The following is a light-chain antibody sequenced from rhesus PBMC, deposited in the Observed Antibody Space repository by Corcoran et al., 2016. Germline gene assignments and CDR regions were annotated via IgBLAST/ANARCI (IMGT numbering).Light chain of an antibody. CDR1: QSISSW. V-gene: IGKV1-22*01. CDR2: KAA. J-gene: IGKJ1*01. CDR3: QQYSSSPRT. Sequence: DIQMTQSPSSLSASVGDTVTITCRASQSISSWLAWYQQTPGKAPKLLIYKAASLQSGVPSRFSGSGSGTDFTLTISSLQSEDVATYYCQQYSSSPRTFGQGTKVEIK.